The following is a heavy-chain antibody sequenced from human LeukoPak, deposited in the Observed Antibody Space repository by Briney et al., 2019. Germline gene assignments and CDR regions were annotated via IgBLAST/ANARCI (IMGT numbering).Heavy chain of an antibody. Sequence: PGGSLRLSCAASGFTFSSYAMSWVRLAPGKGLEWVSAISGSGGSTYYADSVRGRFTISRDNSKNTLYLQMNSLRAEDTAVYYCAKDLRFFTNWFDPWGQGTLVTVSS. V-gene: IGHV3-23*01. D-gene: IGHD3-3*01. CDR1: GFTFSSYA. J-gene: IGHJ5*02. CDR3: AKDLRFFTNWFDP. CDR2: ISGSGGST.